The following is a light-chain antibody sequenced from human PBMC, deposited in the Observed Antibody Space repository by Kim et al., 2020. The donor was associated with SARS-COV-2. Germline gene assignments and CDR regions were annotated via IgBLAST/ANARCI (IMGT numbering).Light chain of an antibody. Sequence: SVSPEERAPLSCRASQSVRSNLAWYQQKPGQAPRLLIEGASTRVTGIPARFSGSGSGAEFTLTISSLQSEDFAVYYCQQYNNWPYTFGQGTKLEI. CDR3: QQYNNWPYT. CDR2: GAS. J-gene: IGKJ2*01. V-gene: IGKV3D-15*01. CDR1: QSVRSN.